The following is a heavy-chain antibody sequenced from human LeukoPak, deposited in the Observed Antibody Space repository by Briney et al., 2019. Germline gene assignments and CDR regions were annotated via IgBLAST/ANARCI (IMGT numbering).Heavy chain of an antibody. CDR1: GFTFSRHS. CDR3: AKAEYSSDLDY. V-gene: IGHV3-21*01. D-gene: IGHD6-19*01. J-gene: IGHJ4*02. Sequence: KAGGSLRLSCAASGFTFSRHSMNWVRQAPGKGLEWVSSISSSSSYIYYADSVKGRFTISRDNSKNTLYLQMNSLRAEDTAVYYCAKAEYSSDLDYWGQGTLVTVSS. CDR2: ISSSSSYI.